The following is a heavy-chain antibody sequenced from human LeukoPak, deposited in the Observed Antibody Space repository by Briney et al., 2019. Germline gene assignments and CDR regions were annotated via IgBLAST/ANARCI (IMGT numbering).Heavy chain of an antibody. CDR3: ARQRFNYYDSSGPFDY. CDR1: GYRFISYW. Sequence: GESLKISCKGSGYRFISYWIGWVRQMPGKGLEWMGIIYPGDSDTRYSPSFQGQVTISADKSISTAYLQWSSLKASDTAMYYCARQRFNYYDSSGPFDYWGQGTLVTVSS. J-gene: IGHJ4*02. CDR2: IYPGDSDT. D-gene: IGHD3-22*01. V-gene: IGHV5-51*01.